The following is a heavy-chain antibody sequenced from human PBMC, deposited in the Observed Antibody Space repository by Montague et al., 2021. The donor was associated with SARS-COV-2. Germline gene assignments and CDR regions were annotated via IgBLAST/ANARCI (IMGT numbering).Heavy chain of an antibody. D-gene: IGHD1-26*01. V-gene: IGHV3-33*01. CDR2: IWFDGSNE. Sequence: SLRLSFSASGFTFSSYGFHWVRQAPGKGLEWAAVIWFDGSNEYYADSVKGRFTISRDNSKNTLYLQMNSLRAEDTAVYYCAREGMVGATTGLDYWGQGTLVTVSS. CDR3: AREGMVGATTGLDY. J-gene: IGHJ4*02. CDR1: GFTFSSYG.